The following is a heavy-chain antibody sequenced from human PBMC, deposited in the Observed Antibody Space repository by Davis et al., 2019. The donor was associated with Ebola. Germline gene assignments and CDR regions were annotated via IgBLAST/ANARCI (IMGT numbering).Heavy chain of an antibody. V-gene: IGHV3-74*03. CDR3: ATLPGYY. CDR1: GFTFSSSA. J-gene: IGHJ4*02. Sequence: PGGSLRLSCAASGFTFSSSAMSWGRQAPGKGLVWVSCINRDGSTTTYADSVKGRFTISRDNAKNTLYLQMDNLRVEDTAVYYCATLPGYYWGQGTLVTVSS. CDR2: INRDGSTT. D-gene: IGHD1-26*01.